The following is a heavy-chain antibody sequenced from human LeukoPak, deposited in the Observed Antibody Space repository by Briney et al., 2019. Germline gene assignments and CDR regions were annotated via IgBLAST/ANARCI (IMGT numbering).Heavy chain of an antibody. CDR1: GGSISSSSYY. Sequence: SETLSLTCTVSGGSISSSSYYWGWIRQPPGKELEWIGSIYYSGSTYYNPSLKSRVTISVDTSKNQFSLKLSSVTAADTAVYYCARHSNYPLGYYGMDVWGQGTTVTVSS. CDR3: ARHSNYPLGYYGMDV. CDR2: IYYSGST. D-gene: IGHD4-11*01. J-gene: IGHJ6*02. V-gene: IGHV4-39*01.